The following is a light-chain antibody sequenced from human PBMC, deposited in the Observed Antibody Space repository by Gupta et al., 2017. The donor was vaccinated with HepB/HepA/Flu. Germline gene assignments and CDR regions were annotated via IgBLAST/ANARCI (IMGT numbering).Light chain of an antibody. Sequence: DIVLTHSPGTLSLSPGERVTLSCRASQTVSKYDLVWYQQKPGQAPPLIIYAASPSAPGDPSRFSGGGDNXDFTLTXSGREDEDSAVYYKQHDRSSRLFGXGTQVEIK. V-gene: IGKV3-20*01. CDR2: AAS. CDR3: QHDRSSRL. J-gene: IGKJ5*01. CDR1: QTVSKYD.